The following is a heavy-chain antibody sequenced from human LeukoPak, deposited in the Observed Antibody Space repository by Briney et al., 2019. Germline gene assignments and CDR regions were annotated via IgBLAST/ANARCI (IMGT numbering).Heavy chain of an antibody. CDR3: ARVDGSGSYGHNWFDP. V-gene: IGHV4-61*02. Sequence: SETLSLTCTVSGGPISSGSYYWSWIRQPAGKGLEWIGRIYTSGSTNYNPSLKSRVTISVDTSKNQFSLKLSSVTAADTAVYYCARVDGSGSYGHNWFDPWGQGTLVTVSS. CDR2: IYTSGST. D-gene: IGHD3-10*01. J-gene: IGHJ5*02. CDR1: GGPISSGSYY.